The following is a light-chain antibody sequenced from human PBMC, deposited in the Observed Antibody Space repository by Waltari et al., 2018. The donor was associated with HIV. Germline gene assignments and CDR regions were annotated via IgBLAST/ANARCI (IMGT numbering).Light chain of an antibody. J-gene: IGKJ1*01. V-gene: IGKV1-12*01. CDR2: AAS. CDR3: QQANSFPWT. Sequence: DIQMTQSPSPVSASVGDRVSITCRASQGIRSWLAWYQQKPGKAPKLLIYAASSLQSGLPSRFSGSGSETDFTLTISSLQPEDSATYYCQQANSFPWTFGQGTKVEIK. CDR1: QGIRSW.